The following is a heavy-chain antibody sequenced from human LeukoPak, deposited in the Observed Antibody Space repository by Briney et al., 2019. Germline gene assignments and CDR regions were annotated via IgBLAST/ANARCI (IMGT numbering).Heavy chain of an antibody. J-gene: IGHJ6*04. V-gene: IGHV3-33*06. CDR1: GFTFSHYG. D-gene: IGHD3-10*01. Sequence: GGSLRLSCGASGFTFSHYGMHWVRQAPGKRLEWVAVVWDDGINKFYADSVKGRFTISRDNSKHTVSLHMNSLSAEDTAVYYCVKEPGPYSFGDPWGKGTTVTVSS. CDR2: VWDDGINK. CDR3: VKEPGPYSFGDP.